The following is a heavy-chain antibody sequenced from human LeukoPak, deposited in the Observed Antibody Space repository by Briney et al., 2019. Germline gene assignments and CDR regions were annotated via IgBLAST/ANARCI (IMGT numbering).Heavy chain of an antibody. J-gene: IGHJ5*02. Sequence: PAGGSLRLSCAASGFTFSSYAMSWVRQAPGKGLEWVSAISGSGGSTYYADSVKGRFTISRDNSKNKLYLQMNSMRAEDTAVYYCAKDSCSSTSCDNWFDPWGQGTLVTVSS. V-gene: IGHV3-23*01. D-gene: IGHD2-2*01. CDR3: AKDSCSSTSCDNWFDP. CDR2: ISGSGGST. CDR1: GFTFSSYA.